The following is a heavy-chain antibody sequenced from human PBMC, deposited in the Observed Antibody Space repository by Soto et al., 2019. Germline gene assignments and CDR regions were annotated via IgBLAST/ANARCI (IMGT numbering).Heavy chain of an antibody. D-gene: IGHD4-4*01. J-gene: IGHJ4*02. CDR1: GFTFSDHY. CDR3: ARPGPNYDDYIDY. CDR2: ISDSGKTI. V-gene: IGHV3-11*01. Sequence: PGGSLRLSCAASGFTFSDHYMSWIRQAPGKGLEWVSYISDSGKTIYYADSVKGRFTISRDNAKNSLFLQMNSLRVEDTAVYYCARPGPNYDDYIDYWGQGTLVTVSS.